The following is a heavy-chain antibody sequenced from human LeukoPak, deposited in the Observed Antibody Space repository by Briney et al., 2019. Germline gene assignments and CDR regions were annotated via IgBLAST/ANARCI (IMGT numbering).Heavy chain of an antibody. Sequence: GGSLRLSCAASGFTFAIYHMSWVRQAPGKGLKRVATIRGDGVYYADSVKGRFTISRDDSENTVYVQMNSLRAEDTAVYYRAKSRVEVAGTGGFDTWGQGTLVAVSS. J-gene: IGHJ3*02. D-gene: IGHD2-8*02. CDR1: GFTFAIYH. V-gene: IGHV3-23*01. CDR2: IRGDGV. CDR3: AKSRVEVAGTGGFDT.